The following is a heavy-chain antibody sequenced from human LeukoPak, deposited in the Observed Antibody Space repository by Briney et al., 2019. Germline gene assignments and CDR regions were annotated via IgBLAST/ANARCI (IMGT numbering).Heavy chain of an antibody. CDR2: IKSKADGETT. V-gene: IGHV3-15*01. Sequence: PGGSLRLSCVASGFIFSDAWMSWVRQAPGKGLEWVGRIKSKADGETTDYAAPLKGRFTISREDSKNTLYVQINSLKTEDTGVYYCTTGYWNAWHDGYWGQGTLVTVSS. CDR1: GFIFSDAW. J-gene: IGHJ4*02. CDR3: TTGYWNAWHDGY. D-gene: IGHD1-1*01.